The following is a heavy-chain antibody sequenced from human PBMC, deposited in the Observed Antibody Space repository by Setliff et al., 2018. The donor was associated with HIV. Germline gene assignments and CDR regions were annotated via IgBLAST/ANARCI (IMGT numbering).Heavy chain of an antibody. CDR3: ARLRVLQLLEWSNNYYYGLDV. J-gene: IGHJ6*02. CDR1: GYAFTSYA. Sequence: ASVKVSCKASGYAFTSYAMHWVRQAPGQRLEWMGWINAGSGDTKYSQKFQGRVTITRDTSASTVYMELSSLRSEDTAVYYCARLRVLQLLEWSNNYYYGLDVWGQGTTVTVSS. D-gene: IGHD3-3*01. CDR2: INAGSGDT. V-gene: IGHV1-3*01.